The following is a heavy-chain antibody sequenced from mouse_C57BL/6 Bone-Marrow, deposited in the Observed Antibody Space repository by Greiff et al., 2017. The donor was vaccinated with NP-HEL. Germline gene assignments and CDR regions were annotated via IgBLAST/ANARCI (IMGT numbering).Heavy chain of an antibody. J-gene: IGHJ1*03. Sequence: QVQLQQPGTELVKPGASVKLSCKASGYTFTSYWMHWVKQRPGQGLEWIGNINPSNGGTNYNEKFKSKATLTVDKSSSTAYMQLSSLTSEDSAVYYCAILYYYGSSSHWYFDVWGTGTTVTVSS. CDR2: INPSNGGT. V-gene: IGHV1-53*01. CDR1: GYTFTSYW. CDR3: AILYYYGSSSHWYFDV. D-gene: IGHD1-1*01.